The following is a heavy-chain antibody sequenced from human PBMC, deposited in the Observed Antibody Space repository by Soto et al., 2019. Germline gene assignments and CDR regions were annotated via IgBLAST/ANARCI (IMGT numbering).Heavy chain of an antibody. J-gene: IGHJ6*02. CDR2: IYYSGST. V-gene: IGHV4-30-4*01. Sequence: ASETLSLTCTVSGGSISSGDYYWSWIRQPPGKGLEWIGYIYYSGSTYYNPSLKSRVAISVDTSKNQFSLKLSSVTAADTAVYYCARDSRDVVVVAATPVIYYYYGMDVWGQGTTVTVSS. CDR3: ARDSRDVVVVAATPVIYYYYGMDV. CDR1: GGSISSGDYY. D-gene: IGHD2-15*01.